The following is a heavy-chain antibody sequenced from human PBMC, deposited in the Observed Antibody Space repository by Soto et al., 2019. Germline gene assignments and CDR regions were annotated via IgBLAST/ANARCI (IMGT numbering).Heavy chain of an antibody. V-gene: IGHV1-8*01. CDR1: GYAFGDYD. CDR3: ARVRYDILTGSIDY. J-gene: IGHJ4*02. Sequence: ASVKVSCKASGYAFGDYDISWVRQAPGQGLEWMGWMNPNSANTGYAQKFQGRVSMTRDMSISTAYMELSSLRSEDTAVYYCARVRYDILTGSIDYWGQGTLVTVSS. D-gene: IGHD3-9*01. CDR2: MNPNSANT.